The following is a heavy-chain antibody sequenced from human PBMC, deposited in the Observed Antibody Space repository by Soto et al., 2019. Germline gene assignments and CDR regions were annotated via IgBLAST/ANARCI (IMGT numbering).Heavy chain of an antibody. J-gene: IGHJ4*02. D-gene: IGHD3-22*01. CDR1: GFTFSSYW. Sequence: GGSLRLSCAASGFTFSSYWMSWVRQAPGKGLEWVANIKQDGSEKYYVDSVKGRFTISRDNAKNSLYLQMNSLRAEDTAVYYCARGPHYYDSSGYFDYWGQGTLVTVSS. CDR3: ARGPHYYDSSGYFDY. V-gene: IGHV3-7*01. CDR2: IKQDGSEK.